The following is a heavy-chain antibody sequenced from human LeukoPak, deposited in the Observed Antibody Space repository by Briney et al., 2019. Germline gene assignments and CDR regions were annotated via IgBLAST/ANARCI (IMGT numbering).Heavy chain of an antibody. J-gene: IGHJ5*02. CDR2: IYYSGST. D-gene: IGHD2-2*01. V-gene: IGHV4-59*01. Sequence: PSETLSLTCTVSGGSISYYYWSWIRQPPGKGLEWIGYIYYSGSTNYNPSLTSRVTISVDTSKNQFSLKLSSVTAADTALYYCARVSCSSTSCYGWFDPWGQGTLVTVSS. CDR1: GGSISYYY. CDR3: ARVSCSSTSCYGWFDP.